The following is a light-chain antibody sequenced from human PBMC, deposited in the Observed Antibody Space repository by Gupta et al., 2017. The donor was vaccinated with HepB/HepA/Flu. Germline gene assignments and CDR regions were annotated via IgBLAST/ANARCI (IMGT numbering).Light chain of an antibody. CDR2: DNS. Sequence: SYVLTQPPSVSVAPGKTARITCGGSNIGSKNVRWYQQKPGQAPVLLVFDNSDRPSGIPARFFCSNSGNTTTLPIIIVEAGDEADYYCQVWDSSSDLFVFGTGTKLTVL. CDR3: QVWDSSSDLFV. CDR1: NIGSKN. V-gene: IGLV3-21*03. J-gene: IGLJ1*01.